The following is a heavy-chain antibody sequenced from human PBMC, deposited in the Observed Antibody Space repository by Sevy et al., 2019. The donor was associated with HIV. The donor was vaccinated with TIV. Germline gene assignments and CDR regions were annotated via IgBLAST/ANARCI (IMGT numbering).Heavy chain of an antibody. CDR1: GFTFGDYA. D-gene: IGHD2-15*01. J-gene: IGHJ4*02. V-gene: IGHV3-49*04. CDR3: TRDIDSCSGGSCYPTYDY. CDR2: IRSKAYCGTT. Sequence: GGSLRLSCTASGFTFGDYAMSWVRQAPGKGLEWVAFIRSKAYCGTTEYAASVKGRFTISRDDSKSIAYLQMNSLKTEDTAVYYCTRDIDSCSGGSCYPTYDYWGQGTLVTVSS.